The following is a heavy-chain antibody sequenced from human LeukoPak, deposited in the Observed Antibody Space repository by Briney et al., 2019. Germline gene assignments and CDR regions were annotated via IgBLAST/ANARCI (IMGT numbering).Heavy chain of an antibody. Sequence: GGSLRLSCAASGFAVSSNYMSCVRQAPGKGLEWVSVIYSGGTTHYADSVKGRFTISRDNSKNRLFLQMNSLRTEDTAVYYCARVVHYYDSTGLTHDTFDIWGQGTMVTVSS. CDR2: IYSGGTT. V-gene: IGHV3-66*02. CDR3: ARVVHYYDSTGLTHDTFDI. D-gene: IGHD3-22*01. J-gene: IGHJ3*02. CDR1: GFAVSSNY.